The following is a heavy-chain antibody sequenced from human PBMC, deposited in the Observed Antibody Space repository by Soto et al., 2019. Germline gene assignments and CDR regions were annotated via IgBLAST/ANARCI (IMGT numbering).Heavy chain of an antibody. CDR2: INPNSGGT. CDR1: GYTFTGYY. CDR3: ARGIQQLVPALEY. Sequence: ASVKVSCKASGYTFTGYYMHWVRQAPGQGLEWMGWINPNSGGTNYAQKFQGWVTMTRDTSISTAYMELSRLRSDDTAVYYCARGIQQLVPALEYWGQGTLVTVSS. D-gene: IGHD6-13*01. V-gene: IGHV1-2*04. J-gene: IGHJ4*02.